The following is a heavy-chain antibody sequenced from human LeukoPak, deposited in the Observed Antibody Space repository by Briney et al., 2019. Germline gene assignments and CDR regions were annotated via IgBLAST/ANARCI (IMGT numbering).Heavy chain of an antibody. J-gene: IGHJ4*02. V-gene: IGHV3-7*01. CDR3: ARGGAGYYFDS. CDR2: LNEDGSEK. D-gene: IGHD6-19*01. Sequence: PGGSLRLSCAASGFNFRTKWMSWVRQPPGKGQEWVANLNEDGSEKYYVDSLKGRFTITRDNAENSLYLHMNSLRAEDTAVYYCARGGAGYYFDSWGQGTLLTVSS. CDR1: GFNFRTKW.